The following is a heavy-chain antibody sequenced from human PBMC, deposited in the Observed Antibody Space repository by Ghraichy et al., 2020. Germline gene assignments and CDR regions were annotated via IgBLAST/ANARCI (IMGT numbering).Heavy chain of an antibody. CDR1: GYSFTSYW. CDR3: ARLFSFGSSPNYGMDV. V-gene: IGHV5-51*01. J-gene: IGHJ6*02. D-gene: IGHD3-16*01. CDR2: IYPGDSDT. Sequence: GESLNISCKGSGYSFTSYWIGWVRQMPGKGLEWMGIIYPGDSDTRYSPSFQGQVTISADKSISTAYLQWSSLKASDTAMYYCARLFSFGSSPNYGMDVWGQGILVTVSS.